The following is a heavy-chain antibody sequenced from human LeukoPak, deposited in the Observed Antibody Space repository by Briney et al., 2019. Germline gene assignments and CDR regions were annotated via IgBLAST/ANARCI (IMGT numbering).Heavy chain of an antibody. D-gene: IGHD5-24*01. CDR1: GGSISSGGYY. V-gene: IGHV4-39*01. J-gene: IGHJ4*02. Sequence: PSETLSLTCTVSGGSISSGGYYWSWIRQHPGKGLEWIGYIYYSGSTYYNPSLKSRVTISVDTSKNQFSLKLSSVTAADTATYYCASREMATISLFYWGQGTLVTVSS. CDR3: ASREMATISLFY. CDR2: IYYSGST.